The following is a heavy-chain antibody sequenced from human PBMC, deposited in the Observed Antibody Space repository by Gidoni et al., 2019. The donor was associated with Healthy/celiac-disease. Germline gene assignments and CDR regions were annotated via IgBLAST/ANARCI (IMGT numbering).Heavy chain of an antibody. D-gene: IGHD3-3*01. CDR1: CGSISSGGYY. Sequence: QVQLQESGPGLVKPSQTLSLTCTVSCGSISSGGYYWSWIRQHPGKGLEWLGYIDYSGSTYYNPSLKSRVTISVDTSKNQFSLKLSSVAAADTAVYYCASRVDFWSGFGCDPWGQGTLVNVSS. V-gene: IGHV4-31*03. CDR2: IDYSGST. CDR3: ASRVDFWSGFGCDP. J-gene: IGHJ5*02.